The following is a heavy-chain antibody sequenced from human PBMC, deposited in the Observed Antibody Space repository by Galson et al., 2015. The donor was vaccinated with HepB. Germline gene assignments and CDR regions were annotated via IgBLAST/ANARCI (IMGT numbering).Heavy chain of an antibody. CDR1: RFTFSTYA. J-gene: IGHJ4*02. CDR2: ISNDGRME. Sequence: SLRLSCAASRFTFSTYAMHWVRQAPGKGLEWVAVISNDGRMEYYADSVKGRFTISRDNSKSTVYLQMNSLRVEDAAVYFCARAFRSSGRHFDYWGQGALVTVAS. CDR3: ARAFRSSGRHFDY. D-gene: IGHD3-3*01. V-gene: IGHV3-30-3*01.